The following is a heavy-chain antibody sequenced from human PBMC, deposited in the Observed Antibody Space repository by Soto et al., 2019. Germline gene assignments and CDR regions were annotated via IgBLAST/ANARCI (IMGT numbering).Heavy chain of an antibody. CDR3: ATEDVSSGRAGTFKI. Sequence: QVQLVESGGDVVQPGGSLRLSCAASGFTFNIYVMHWVRQAPGKGLEWVAGISHDGGAQHYTDSVKGRFTISRDNSKSTLYVQMSSLRAEDTAVYYCATEDVSSGRAGTFKIWGQGTLVTV. CDR1: GFTFNIYV. D-gene: IGHD6-19*01. CDR2: ISHDGGAQ. V-gene: IGHV3-30*03. J-gene: IGHJ1*01.